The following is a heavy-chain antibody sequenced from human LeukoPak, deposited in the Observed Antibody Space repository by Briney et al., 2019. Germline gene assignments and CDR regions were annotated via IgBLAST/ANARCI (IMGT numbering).Heavy chain of an antibody. D-gene: IGHD3-22*01. CDR1: GFTFSNAW. Sequence: GGSLTLSCAASGFTFSNAWMSWVRQAPRKGLEWVGRIKSKTDGGTTDYAAPVKGRFTISRDDSKNTLYLQMNSLKTEDTAVYYCTTITMIVVSDAFDIWGQGTMVTVSS. CDR2: IKSKTDGGTT. CDR3: TTITMIVVSDAFDI. V-gene: IGHV3-15*01. J-gene: IGHJ3*02.